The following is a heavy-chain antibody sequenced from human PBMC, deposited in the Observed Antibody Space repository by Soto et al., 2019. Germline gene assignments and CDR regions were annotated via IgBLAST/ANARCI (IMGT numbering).Heavy chain of an antibody. CDR2: IYYSGST. D-gene: IGHD1-26*01. CDR3: ARERELYYLDY. V-gene: IGHV4-59*01. Sequence: SETLSLTCTVSCGSISSYYWSCIRQPPGKGLEWIGYIYYSGSTNYNPSLKSRVTISVDTSKNQFSLKLSSVTAADTAVYYCARERELYYLDYWGQGTLVTVSS. J-gene: IGHJ4*02. CDR1: CGSISSYY.